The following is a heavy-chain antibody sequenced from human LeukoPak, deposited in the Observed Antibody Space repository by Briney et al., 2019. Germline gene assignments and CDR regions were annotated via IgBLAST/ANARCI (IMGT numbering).Heavy chain of an antibody. Sequence: PGGSLRLSCAASGFTFSNSWTSWVRQAPGKGLEWVAYIKKTGSETYYVDSVKGRFTITRDNARNSLFLQMNSLRAEDTAVYYCAREDGYCSGGNCYSYFDSWGQGTLVTVSS. J-gene: IGHJ4*02. CDR3: AREDGYCSGGNCYSYFDS. CDR2: IKKTGSET. D-gene: IGHD2-15*01. V-gene: IGHV3-7*01. CDR1: GFTFSNSW.